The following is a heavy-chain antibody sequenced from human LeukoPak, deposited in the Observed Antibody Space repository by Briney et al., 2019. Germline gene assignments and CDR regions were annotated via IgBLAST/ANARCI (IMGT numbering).Heavy chain of an antibody. CDR2: LDSGGNT. D-gene: IGHD6-19*01. J-gene: IGHJ4*02. V-gene: IGHV3-66*01. Sequence: GGSLRLPCAASGFTVSSNYMTWVRQAPGKGLEWVSSLDSGGNTYYADSVKGRFSLSRDNSKNTLYLQMTSLRAEDTAVYYCARLRYSSGPLGFWGQGTLVTVSS. CDR1: GFTVSSNY. CDR3: ARLRYSSGPLGF.